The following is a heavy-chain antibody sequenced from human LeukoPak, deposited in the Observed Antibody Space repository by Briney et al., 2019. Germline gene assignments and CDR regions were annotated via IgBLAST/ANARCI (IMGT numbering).Heavy chain of an antibody. J-gene: IGHJ4*02. D-gene: IGHD3-3*01. CDR2: IYYSGST. CDR3: ARLKGTIFGVVYYYFDY. Sequence: SETLSLTCTVSGGSISSSSYYWGWIRQPPGKGLEWIWSIYYSGSTYYNPSLKSRVTRSVDTSKNQFSLKLSSVTAADTAVYYCARLKGTIFGVVYYYFDYWGQGTLVTVSS. CDR1: GGSISSSSYY. V-gene: IGHV4-39*01.